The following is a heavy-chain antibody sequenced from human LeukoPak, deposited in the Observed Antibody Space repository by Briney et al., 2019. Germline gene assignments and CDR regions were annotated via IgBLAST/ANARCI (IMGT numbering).Heavy chain of an antibody. CDR1: GGSISSYY. V-gene: IGHV4-59*01. CDR3: ARNGAVDWDAEYAFDI. D-gene: IGHD3/OR15-3a*01. J-gene: IGHJ3*02. CDR2: VYYSGST. Sequence: PSETLSLTCTVSGGSISSYYWSWIRQPPGKGLEYIGYVYYSGSTNYNPSLKSRVTISLDTSKNQLSLKLSSVTAADTAVYYCARNGAVDWDAEYAFDIWGQGTWVTVSS.